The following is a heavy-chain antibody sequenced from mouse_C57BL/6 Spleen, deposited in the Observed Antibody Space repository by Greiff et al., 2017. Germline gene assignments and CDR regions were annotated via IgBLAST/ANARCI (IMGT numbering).Heavy chain of an antibody. CDR1: GYSITSGYY. V-gene: IGHV3-6*01. J-gene: IGHJ2*01. CDR2: ISYDGST. Sequence: EVKLLESGPGLVKPSQSLSLTCSVTGYSITSGYYWNWIRQFPGNKLEWVGYISYDGSTNYNPSLKNRITITRDTSKNQFFLKLNSVTTEDTATYCCARMDYSNYFDDWGQGTTLTVSS. D-gene: IGHD2-5*01. CDR3: ARMDYSNYFDD.